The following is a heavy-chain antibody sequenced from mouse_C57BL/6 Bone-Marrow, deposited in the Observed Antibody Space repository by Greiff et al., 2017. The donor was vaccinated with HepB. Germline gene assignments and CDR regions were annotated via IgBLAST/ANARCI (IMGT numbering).Heavy chain of an antibody. CDR3: TRGAQATFAY. CDR1: GFTFSNYW. J-gene: IGHJ3*01. V-gene: IGHV6-3*01. Sequence: EVQVVESGGGLVQPGGSMKLSCVASGFTFSNYWMNWVRQSPEKGLEWVAQIRLKSDNYATHYAESVKGRFTISRDDSKSSVYLQMNNLRAEDTGIYYCTRGAQATFAYWGQGTLVTVSA. CDR2: IRLKSDNYAT. D-gene: IGHD3-2*02.